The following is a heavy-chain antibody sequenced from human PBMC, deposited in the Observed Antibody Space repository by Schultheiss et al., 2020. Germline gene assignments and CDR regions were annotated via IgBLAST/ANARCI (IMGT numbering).Heavy chain of an antibody. J-gene: IGHJ6*02. V-gene: IGHV3-21*01. CDR1: GFTFSSYT. CDR3: AREKAYYYYGMDV. Sequence: GGSLRLSCAASGFTFSSYTMNWVRQGPGKGLEWVSSISSSGTYIKYADSVKGRFTISRDNAKNSLYLQMNSLRAEDTAVYYCAREKAYYYYGMDVWGQGTTVTVSS. CDR2: ISSSGTYI.